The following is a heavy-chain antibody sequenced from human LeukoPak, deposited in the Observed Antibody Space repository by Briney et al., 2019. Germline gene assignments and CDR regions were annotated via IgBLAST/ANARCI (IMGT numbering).Heavy chain of an antibody. CDR1: GFTFSSYW. V-gene: IGHV3-7*04. J-gene: IGHJ6*03. CDR2: MKQDGSEK. Sequence: PPGGSLRLSCAASGFTFSSYWMSWVRQAPGKGLEWVANMKQDGSEKYYVDSVKGRFTISRDNAKNSLYLQMNSLRAEDTAVYYCARVCGGDCNYYYYYYMDVWGKGTTVTVSS. D-gene: IGHD2-21*01. CDR3: ARVCGGDCNYYYYYYMDV.